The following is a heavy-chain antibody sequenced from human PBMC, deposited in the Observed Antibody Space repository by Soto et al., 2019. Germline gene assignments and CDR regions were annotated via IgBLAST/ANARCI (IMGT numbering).Heavy chain of an antibody. CDR2: IGTTGDT. Sequence: VGSLRLSCSDSGFTFSSYDMHWVRQGTGKGLEWVSAIGTTGDTYYAGSVKGRFTISRENAKNSLYLQMNSLRAGDTAIYLCARAIGSTLFDYWGQGTLVTVSS. J-gene: IGHJ4*02. D-gene: IGHD3-22*01. CDR3: ARAIGSTLFDY. V-gene: IGHV3-13*04. CDR1: GFTFSSYD.